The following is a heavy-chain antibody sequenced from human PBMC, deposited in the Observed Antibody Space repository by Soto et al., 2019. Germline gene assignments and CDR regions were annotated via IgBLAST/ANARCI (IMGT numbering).Heavy chain of an antibody. D-gene: IGHD6-6*01. V-gene: IGHV5-51*01. CDR2: IYPDDSDI. Sequence: PGESLKISCQASGYSFTNYWIGWVRQMPGKGLEWMGIIYPDDSDIRYNPSFHGQVTISADKSISTAYLQWSSLKASDTAMYYCARPVRPQYYFDYWGQGTLVTVSS. CDR1: GYSFTNYW. CDR3: ARPVRPQYYFDY. J-gene: IGHJ4*02.